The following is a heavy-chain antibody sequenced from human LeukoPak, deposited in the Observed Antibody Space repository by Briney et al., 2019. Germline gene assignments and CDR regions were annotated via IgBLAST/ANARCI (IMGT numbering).Heavy chain of an antibody. CDR1: GYSFTDYY. CDR2: INPNSGDT. Sequence: GASVKVSCKASGYSFTDYYIHWVRQAPGQGLEWMGWINPNSGDTSYAQNFHGRVTMTRDWSINTAYLEVSSVKSDDTVVFYCARGERWLIRYWGQGTLVTVSS. CDR3: ARGERWLIRY. D-gene: IGHD6-19*01. V-gene: IGHV1-2*02. J-gene: IGHJ4*02.